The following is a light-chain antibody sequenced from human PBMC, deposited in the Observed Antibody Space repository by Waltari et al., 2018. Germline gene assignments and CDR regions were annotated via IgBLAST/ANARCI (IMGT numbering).Light chain of an antibody. CDR3: HQGYTTPET. CDR2: GAS. CDR1: QNITLY. V-gene: IGKV1-39*01. J-gene: IGKJ5*01. Sequence: DIQMTQSPSSLSASVGDQVSITCRANQNITLYLNWYQQKLGKAPKVLIYGASSLQSGVPPRFSGSGSGTDFTLTISSLQPEDFATYYCHQGYTTPETFGQGTRLEIK.